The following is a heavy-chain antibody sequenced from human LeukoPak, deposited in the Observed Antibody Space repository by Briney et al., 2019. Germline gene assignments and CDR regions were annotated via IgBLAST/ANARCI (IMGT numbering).Heavy chain of an antibody. D-gene: IGHD1-1*01. CDR2: ISSSSSYI. Sequence: GGSLRLSCAASGFTFSSYGMSWVRQAPGKGLEWVSSISSSSSYIYYADSVRGRFTISRDNAKNSLFLQMNSLRGEDTAVYYCARCTTGKTFGSLREIKKSREIDYWGRGTLVTVSS. CDR3: ARCTTGKTFGSLREIKKSREIDY. V-gene: IGHV3-21*01. CDR1: GFTFSSYG. J-gene: IGHJ4*02.